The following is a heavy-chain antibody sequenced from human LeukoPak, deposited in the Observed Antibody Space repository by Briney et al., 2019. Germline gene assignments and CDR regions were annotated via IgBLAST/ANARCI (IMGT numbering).Heavy chain of an antibody. CDR3: ARNTGSRPLDY. V-gene: IGHV4-38-2*01. J-gene: IGHJ4*02. CDR2: MYHGGRT. Sequence: PSETLSLTCAVSGYSISSGYYWGWIQQPPGKGLEWIGSMYHGGRTYYNPSLKSRVTISVDTSKNQFSLKLSSVTAADTAVYYCARNTGSRPLDYWGQGTLVTVSS. CDR1: GYSISSGYY. D-gene: IGHD1-14*01.